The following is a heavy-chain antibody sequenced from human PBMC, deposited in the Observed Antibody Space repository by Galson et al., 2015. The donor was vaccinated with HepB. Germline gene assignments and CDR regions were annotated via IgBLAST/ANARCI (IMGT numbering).Heavy chain of an antibody. Sequence: ETLSLTCTVSGGSISSYYWSWIRQPPGKGLEWIGSIYYSGSTNYNPSLKSRVTVSVDTSKNQFSLKLTSVTAADTAVYSCARARYSYGYIDYWGQGALVTVSS. CDR3: ARARYSYGYIDY. V-gene: IGHV4-59*01. D-gene: IGHD5-18*01. CDR1: GGSISSYY. J-gene: IGHJ4*02. CDR2: IYYSGST.